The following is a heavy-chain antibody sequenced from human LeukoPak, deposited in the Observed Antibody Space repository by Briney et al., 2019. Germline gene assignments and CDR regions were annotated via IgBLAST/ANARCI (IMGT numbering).Heavy chain of an antibody. J-gene: IGHJ4*02. V-gene: IGHV4-4*02. D-gene: IGHD6-13*01. Sequence: SGTLSLTCAVSGGSISSSNWWSWVRQPPGKGLEWIGEIYHSGSTNYNPSLKSRVIISVDTSKNQFSLKLRSVTAADTAVYYCARVGVAAADNWGQGTLVTVSS. CDR3: ARVGVAAADN. CDR1: GGSISSSNW. CDR2: IYHSGST.